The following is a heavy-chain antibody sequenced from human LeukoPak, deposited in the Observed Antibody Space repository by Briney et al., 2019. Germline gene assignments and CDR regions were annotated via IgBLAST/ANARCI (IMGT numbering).Heavy chain of an antibody. D-gene: IGHD3-10*01. V-gene: IGHV4-4*07. CDR1: GGSISSYY. J-gene: IGHJ6*02. Sequence: NPSETLSLTCTVSGGSISSYYRSWIRQPAGRGLEWIGRIYTSGSTNYNPSLKSRVTMSVDTSKNQFSLKLSSVTAADTAVYYCAGMVRGVTYYYGMDVWGQGTTVTVSS. CDR3: AGMVRGVTYYYGMDV. CDR2: IYTSGST.